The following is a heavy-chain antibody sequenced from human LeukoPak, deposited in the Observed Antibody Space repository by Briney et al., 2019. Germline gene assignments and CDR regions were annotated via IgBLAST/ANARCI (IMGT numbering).Heavy chain of an antibody. CDR2: ISSSGSTI. V-gene: IGHV3-11*01. J-gene: IGHJ5*02. CDR1: GFTFSDYY. D-gene: IGHD3-10*01. Sequence: GGSLRLSCAASGFTFSDYYMSWIRQAPGKGLEWVSYISSSGSTIYYADSVKGRFTISRDNAKNSPYLQMNSLRAEDTAVYYCARDPFAMVRGVGWFDPWGQGTLVTVSS. CDR3: ARDPFAMVRGVGWFDP.